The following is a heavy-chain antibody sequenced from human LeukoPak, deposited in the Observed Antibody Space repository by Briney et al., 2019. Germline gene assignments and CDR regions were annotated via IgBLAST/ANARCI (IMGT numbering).Heavy chain of an antibody. Sequence: GAPVTVSCTASAHNFTHYHTHWVRQAPGQGLEWMGSLNPNTGDTLLAQKFQGRVTMTRDTSITVGYMELSSLTFDDTGVYYCARDPDSGPDLWGQGTLVTVAS. J-gene: IGHJ4*02. CDR3: ARDPDSGPDL. CDR1: AHNFTHYH. CDR2: LNPNTGDT. D-gene: IGHD2-15*01. V-gene: IGHV1-2*02.